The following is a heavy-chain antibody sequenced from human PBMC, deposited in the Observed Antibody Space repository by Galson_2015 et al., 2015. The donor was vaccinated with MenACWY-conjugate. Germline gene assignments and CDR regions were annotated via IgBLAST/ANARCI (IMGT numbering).Heavy chain of an antibody. D-gene: IGHD6-13*01. Sequence: SLRLSCAASGFTFSTSWMDWVRQAPGKGLEWVANIKKDGSEIYYVDSVKGRFTISRDNAKNSLYLQMNSLRAEDTAVYYCARGAIVAAGILDYWGQGTLVTVS. V-gene: IGHV3-7*03. J-gene: IGHJ4*02. CDR1: GFTFSTSW. CDR2: IKKDGSEI. CDR3: ARGAIVAAGILDY.